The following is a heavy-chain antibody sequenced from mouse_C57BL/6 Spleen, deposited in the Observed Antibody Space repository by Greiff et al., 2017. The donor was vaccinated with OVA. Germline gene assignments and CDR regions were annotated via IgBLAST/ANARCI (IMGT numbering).Heavy chain of an antibody. CDR2: FYPGSGSI. D-gene: IGHD2-1*01. Sequence: QVQLQQSGAELVKPGASVKLSCKASGYTFTEYTIHWVKQRSGQGLEWIGWFYPGSGSIKYNEKFKDKATLTADKSSSTVYMELSRLTSEDSAVYFCARHEGIYYGNPYYFDYWGQGTTLTVSS. CDR3: ARHEGIYYGNPYYFDY. CDR1: GYTFTEYT. J-gene: IGHJ2*01. V-gene: IGHV1-62-2*01.